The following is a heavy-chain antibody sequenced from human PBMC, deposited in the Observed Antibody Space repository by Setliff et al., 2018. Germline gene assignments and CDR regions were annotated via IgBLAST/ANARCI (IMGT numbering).Heavy chain of an antibody. D-gene: IGHD2-15*01. CDR3: ARDRPMVVVADNLALFDY. J-gene: IGHJ4*02. CDR2: NSA. V-gene: IGHV1-18*04. CDR1: GYIFTGYY. Sequence: ASVKVSCKASGYIFTGYYIHWVRQAPGQGLEWMGWNSAYAQKFQGRVTMTTDTPTSTAYMELRSLRTDDTAVYYCARDRPMVVVADNLALFDYWGQGTLVTVSS.